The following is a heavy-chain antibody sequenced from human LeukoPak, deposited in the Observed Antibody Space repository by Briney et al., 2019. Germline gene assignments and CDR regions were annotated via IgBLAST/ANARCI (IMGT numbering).Heavy chain of an antibody. J-gene: IGHJ4*02. V-gene: IGHV4-61*01. CDR3: ARGHGSGSYYFDY. CDR2: IYYSGST. D-gene: IGHD3-10*01. CDR1: GGSVSNNSYY. Sequence: SETLSLTCTVSGGSVSNNSYYRSWIRQPPGKGLEWIGYIYYSGSTNYNPSLKSRVTISVDTSKNQFSLKLSSVTAADTAVYYCARGHGSGSYYFDYWGQGTLVTVSP.